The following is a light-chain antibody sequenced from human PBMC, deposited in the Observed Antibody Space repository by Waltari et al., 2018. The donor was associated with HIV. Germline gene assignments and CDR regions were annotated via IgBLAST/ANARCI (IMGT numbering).Light chain of an antibody. J-gene: IGKJ1*01. V-gene: IGKV3-15*01. CDR3: QQYNNWPRT. Sequence: TQSPGTVSVSPGERATLSCRTSQSVSNNLVWYQMKPGQAPRLVIYDASTRATGIPVRFSGSGSGTEFTLTISSLQSEDFAVYYCQQYNNWPRTFGRGTKVEI. CDR1: QSVSNN. CDR2: DAS.